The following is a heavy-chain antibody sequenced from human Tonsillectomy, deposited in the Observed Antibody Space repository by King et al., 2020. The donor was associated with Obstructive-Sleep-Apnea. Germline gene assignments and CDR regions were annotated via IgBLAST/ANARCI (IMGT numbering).Heavy chain of an antibody. V-gene: IGHV4-31*03. CDR1: GGSINSGGYY. Sequence: QLQESGPGLVKPSQTLSLTCTGSGGSINSGGYYWSWIRQHPGKGLEWIGYIYYIVSTYYNPSLQSRITISMYTSENQFSLKLSSVTDADTALYYCASGERWEVIFDYWGQRILVTVSS. CDR3: ASGERWEVIFDY. D-gene: IGHD1-26*01. J-gene: IGHJ4*02. CDR2: IYYIVST.